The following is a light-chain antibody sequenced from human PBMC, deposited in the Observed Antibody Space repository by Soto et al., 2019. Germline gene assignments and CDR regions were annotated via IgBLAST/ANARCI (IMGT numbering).Light chain of an antibody. J-gene: IGKJ1*01. Sequence: DIQLTQSPSSLSSSVAERVTITCRASQSIDYWLAWYQQKPGKPPKLLIYKASSLETGVPPRFTGSGSGTEFTLTISSLQVDDFATYYCQQYNGFSRTFGQGTKV. V-gene: IGKV1-5*03. CDR3: QQYNGFSRT. CDR1: QSIDYW. CDR2: KAS.